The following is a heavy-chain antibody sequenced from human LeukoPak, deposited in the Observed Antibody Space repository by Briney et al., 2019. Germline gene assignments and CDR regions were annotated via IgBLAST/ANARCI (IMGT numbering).Heavy chain of an antibody. Sequence: GGSLRLSCAASGFTFSSYAMHWVRQAPGKGLEWVAVISYDGSNKYYADSVKGRFTISRDNSKNTLYLQMNSLRAEDTAVYYCARVRVDITIFGVALDYWGQGTLVTVSS. CDR2: ISYDGSNK. D-gene: IGHD3-3*01. CDR1: GFTFSSYA. CDR3: ARVRVDITIFGVALDY. J-gene: IGHJ4*02. V-gene: IGHV3-30-3*01.